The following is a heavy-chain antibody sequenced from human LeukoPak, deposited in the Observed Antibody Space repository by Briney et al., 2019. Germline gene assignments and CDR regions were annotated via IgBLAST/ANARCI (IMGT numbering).Heavy chain of an antibody. Sequence: PGGSLRLSCAASGFTFSSYSMNWVRQAPGKGLEWVSYISSSSSTIYYADSVKGRFTISRDNAKNSLYLQMNSLRAEDTAVYYCARDWKQWLENVYYYYGMDVWGQGTTVTVSS. V-gene: IGHV3-48*04. CDR2: ISSSSSTI. CDR3: ARDWKQWLENVYYYYGMDV. D-gene: IGHD6-19*01. J-gene: IGHJ6*02. CDR1: GFTFSSYS.